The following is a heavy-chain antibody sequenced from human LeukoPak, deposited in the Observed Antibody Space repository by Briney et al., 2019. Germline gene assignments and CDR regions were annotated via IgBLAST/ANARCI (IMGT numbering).Heavy chain of an antibody. CDR1: GFTFSNYA. CDR3: AKALSGSYSILDY. J-gene: IGHJ4*02. CDR2: ISGSGGST. D-gene: IGHD1-26*01. V-gene: IGHV3-23*01. Sequence: PGGSLRLSCAASGFTFSNYAMTWVRQGPGRGLEWISTISGSGGSTYYADSVKGRFTISRDNSKNTLHLQLKSLRAEDTAVYYCAKALSGSYSILDYWGQGTLVTVSS.